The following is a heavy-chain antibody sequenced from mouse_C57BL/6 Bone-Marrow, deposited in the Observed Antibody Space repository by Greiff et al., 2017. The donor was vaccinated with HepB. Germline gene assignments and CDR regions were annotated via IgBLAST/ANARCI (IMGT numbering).Heavy chain of an antibody. V-gene: IGHV3-6*01. CDR2: ISYDGSN. CDR3: ARDITTVAFDY. J-gene: IGHJ2*01. Sequence: VQPKESGPGLVKPSQSLSLTCSVTGYSITSGYYWNWIRQFPGNKLEWMGYISYDGSNNYNPSLKNRISITRDTSKNQFFLKLNSVTTEDTATYYCARDITTVAFDYWGQGTTLTVSS. D-gene: IGHD1-1*01. CDR1: GYSITSGYY.